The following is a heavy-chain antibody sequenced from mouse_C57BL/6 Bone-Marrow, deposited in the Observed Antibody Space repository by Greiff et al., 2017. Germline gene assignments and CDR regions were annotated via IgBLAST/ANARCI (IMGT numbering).Heavy chain of an antibody. CDR3: ARCRGLYYYAMDY. CDR1: GYTFTSYW. D-gene: IGHD2-2*01. J-gene: IGHJ4*01. V-gene: IGHV1-7*01. Sequence: VMLVESGAELAKPGASVKLSCKASGYTFTSYWMHWVKQRPGQGLEWIGYINPSSGYTKYNQKFKDKATLTADKSSSTAYMQLSSLTYEDSAVYYCARCRGLYYYAMDYWGQGTSVTVSS. CDR2: INPSSGYT.